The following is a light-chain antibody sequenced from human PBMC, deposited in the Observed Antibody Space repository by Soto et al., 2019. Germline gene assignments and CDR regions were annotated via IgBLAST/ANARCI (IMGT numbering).Light chain of an antibody. Sequence: QSVLTQPPSVSGTPGQKVSISCSGSASNLGGNPVNWYQHLPGAAPKLLIYTNHQRPSGVPDRFSGSKSGTSASLAISGLRSEDEADFYCAAWDDSLTAVVFGGGTQLTVL. CDR3: AAWDDSLTAVV. V-gene: IGLV1-44*01. CDR1: ASNLGGNP. CDR2: TNH. J-gene: IGLJ2*01.